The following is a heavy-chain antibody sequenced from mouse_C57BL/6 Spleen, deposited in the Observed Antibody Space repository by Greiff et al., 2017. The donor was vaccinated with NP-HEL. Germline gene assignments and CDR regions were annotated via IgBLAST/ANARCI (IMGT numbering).Heavy chain of an antibody. CDR2: IYPRDGST. V-gene: IGHV1-78*01. Sequence: QVQLQQSDAELVKPGASVKISCKVSGYTFTDHTIHWMKQRPEQGLEWIGYIYPRDGSTKYNEKFKSKATLTANKSSSTSYMQLNILTSEDSAVYCFAKYGYTLMDYWGQGTSVTVSS. CDR1: GYTFTDHT. D-gene: IGHD2-2*01. CDR3: AKYGYTLMDY. J-gene: IGHJ4*01.